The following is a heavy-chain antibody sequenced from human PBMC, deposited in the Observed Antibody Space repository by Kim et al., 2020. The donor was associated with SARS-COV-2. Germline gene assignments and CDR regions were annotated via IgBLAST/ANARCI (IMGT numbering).Heavy chain of an antibody. CDR2: IRSGGGYK. V-gene: IGHV3-11*06. J-gene: IGHJ6*02. Sequence: GGSLRLSCAASGLTFSDYYMNWIRQAPGKGLEWVAYIRSGGGYKKYADSVKGRFTISRDKARNLLYLQLSSLTAEDTAVYYCARVDVGCVSGATDYYSYGMDVWGQGTPVTVSS. CDR3: ARVDVGCVSGATDYYSYGMDV. D-gene: IGHD1-26*01. CDR1: GLTFSDYY.